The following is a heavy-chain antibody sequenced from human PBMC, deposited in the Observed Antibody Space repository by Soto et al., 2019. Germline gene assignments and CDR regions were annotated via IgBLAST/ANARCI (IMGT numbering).Heavy chain of an antibody. J-gene: IGHJ3*02. Sequence: EVQLVESGGGLVKPGGSLRLSCAASGITFSNAWMNWVRQAPGKGLEWVGRIKSKTDGGTTDYAAPVKGRFTISRDDSKNTLYLQMNSLKTEDTAVYHCTTDYPPLRFLEWDDAFDIRGQGTMVTVSS. CDR2: IKSKTDGGTT. CDR1: GITFSNAW. V-gene: IGHV3-15*07. CDR3: TTDYPPLRFLEWDDAFDI. D-gene: IGHD3-3*01.